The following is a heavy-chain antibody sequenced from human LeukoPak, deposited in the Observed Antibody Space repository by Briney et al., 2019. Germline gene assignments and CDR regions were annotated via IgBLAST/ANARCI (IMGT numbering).Heavy chain of an antibody. CDR2: IYSGGNT. CDR1: GGSISSYF. Sequence: PSETLSLTCTVSGGSISSYFWSWIRQPPGRRLEWIGYIYSGGNTNYSPSLRSRVTFSVDTSKNQFSLKLRSVTAADTAVYYCARAVGLPAAAGLFDYWGQGTLVTVSS. V-gene: IGHV4-4*09. D-gene: IGHD6-13*01. CDR3: ARAVGLPAAAGLFDY. J-gene: IGHJ4*02.